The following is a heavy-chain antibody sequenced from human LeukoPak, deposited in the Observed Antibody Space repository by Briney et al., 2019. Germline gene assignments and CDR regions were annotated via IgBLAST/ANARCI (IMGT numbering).Heavy chain of an antibody. CDR3: AKDPYDVKDFLSGYWIGAFDI. CDR1: GFTFSSYA. CDR2: ISGSGGST. J-gene: IGHJ3*02. Sequence: GGSLRLSCAACGFTFSSYAMSWVRQAPGKGLEWVSAISGSGGSTYYADSVKGRFTISRDNSKNTLYLPMNSLRAEDTAVSSCAKDPYDVKDFLSGYWIGAFDIWGQGTMVTVSS. V-gene: IGHV3-23*01. D-gene: IGHD3-3*01.